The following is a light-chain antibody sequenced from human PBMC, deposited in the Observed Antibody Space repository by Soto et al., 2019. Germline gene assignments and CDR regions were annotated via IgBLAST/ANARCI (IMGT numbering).Light chain of an antibody. J-gene: IGKJ5*01. V-gene: IGKV3-15*01. CDR1: HSVGTK. CDR3: QQYSKWPIT. CDR2: DAS. Sequence: EIVITQSPATLSVSPGETATLSCRASHSVGTKLAWYQQRPGQAPRLLISDASTRATSISARFSGSGSGTEFSLTISSLQSEDFAVYYCQQYSKWPITFGQGTRLEIK.